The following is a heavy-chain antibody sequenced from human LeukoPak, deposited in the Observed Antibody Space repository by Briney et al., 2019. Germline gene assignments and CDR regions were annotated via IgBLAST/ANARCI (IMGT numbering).Heavy chain of an antibody. CDR2: ISYDGSNK. J-gene: IGHJ3*02. Sequence: GRSLRLSCAASGFTFSSYAMHWVRQAPGKGLEWVAVISYDGSNKYYADSVKGRFTISRDNAKNSLYLQMNSLRAEDTAVYYCARASEQLVISDAFDIWGQGTMVTVSS. D-gene: IGHD6-13*01. CDR3: ARASEQLVISDAFDI. V-gene: IGHV3-30*04. CDR1: GFTFSSYA.